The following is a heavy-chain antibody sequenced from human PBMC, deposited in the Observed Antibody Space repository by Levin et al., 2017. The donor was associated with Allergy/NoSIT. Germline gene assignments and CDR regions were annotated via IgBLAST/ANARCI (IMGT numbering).Heavy chain of an antibody. J-gene: IGHJ6*03. Sequence: GGSLRLSCQGSGYSFTSYWIGWVRQMPGKGLEWMGIIYPGDSDTRYSPSFQGQVTISADKSISTAYLQWSSLKASDTAIYYCARRGTRDYYYYMDVWGKETTVTVSS. CDR1: GYSFTSYW. D-gene: IGHD1-1*01. CDR3: ARRGTRDYYYYMDV. CDR2: IYPGDSDT. V-gene: IGHV5-51*01.